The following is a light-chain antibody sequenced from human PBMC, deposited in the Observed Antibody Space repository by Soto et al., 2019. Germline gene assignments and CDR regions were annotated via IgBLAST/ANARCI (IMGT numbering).Light chain of an antibody. CDR3: QQYGYSPIT. CDR1: QSVSSSH. CDR2: AAS. J-gene: IGKJ5*01. Sequence: DIFLTQSPFTLSLSAVEIATLSCRASQSVSSSHLAWYQHKPGQAPRLLIYAASSRATGSPDRFSGGGSGTDFTLTISRLEPEDFAVYYCQQYGYSPITFGQGTRLEIK. V-gene: IGKV3-20*01.